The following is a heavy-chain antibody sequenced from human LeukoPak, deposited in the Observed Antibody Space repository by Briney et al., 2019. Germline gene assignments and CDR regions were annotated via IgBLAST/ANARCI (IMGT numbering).Heavy chain of an antibody. Sequence: GASVKISCKASGYTFTSYDINWVRQATGQGLEWMGWMNPNSGNTGYAQKLQGRVTMTTDTSTSTAYMELRSLRSDDTAVYYCARDSEVVTPSDYWGQGTLVTVSS. J-gene: IGHJ4*02. CDR3: ARDSEVVTPSDY. CDR1: GYTFTSYD. CDR2: MNPNSGNT. D-gene: IGHD4-23*01. V-gene: IGHV1-8*02.